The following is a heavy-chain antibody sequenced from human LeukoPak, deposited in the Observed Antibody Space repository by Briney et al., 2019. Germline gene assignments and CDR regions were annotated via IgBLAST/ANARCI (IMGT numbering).Heavy chain of an antibody. CDR3: ARHARIITIFGVVSPNWFDP. V-gene: IGHV5-51*01. D-gene: IGHD3-3*01. J-gene: IGHJ5*02. CDR1: GYSFTSYW. Sequence: GGSLKISCKGSGYSFTSYWIGWVRQMPGKGLEGMGIIYPGDSDTTYSPSFQGQVTISADKTISTAYLQWSSLKASDTAMYYCARHARIITIFGVVSPNWFDPWGQGTLVTVSS. CDR2: IYPGDSDT.